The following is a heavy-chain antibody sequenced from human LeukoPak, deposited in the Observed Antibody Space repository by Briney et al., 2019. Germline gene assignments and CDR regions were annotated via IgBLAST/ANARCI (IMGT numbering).Heavy chain of an antibody. CDR3: ARFQGPITGTTSKYNWFDP. CDR1: GGSFSGYY. D-gene: IGHD1-7*01. J-gene: IGHJ5*02. V-gene: IGHV4-34*01. Sequence: NPSETLSLTCAVYGGSFSGYYWSWIRQPPGKGLEWIGEINHSGSTNSNPSLRSRVTISVDTSKNQFSLKLSSVTAADTAVYYCARFQGPITGTTSKYNWFDPWGQGTLVTVSS. CDR2: INHSGST.